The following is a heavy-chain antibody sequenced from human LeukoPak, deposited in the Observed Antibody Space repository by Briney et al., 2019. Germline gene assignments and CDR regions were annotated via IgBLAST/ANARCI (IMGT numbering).Heavy chain of an antibody. CDR1: GGSISSYY. CDR2: INHSGST. D-gene: IGHD3-22*01. V-gene: IGHV4-34*01. CDR3: ATSKPKSYYYYDEESYPTFDY. J-gene: IGHJ4*02. Sequence: PSETLSLTCTVSGGSISSYYWSWIRQPPGKGLEWIGEINHSGSTNYNPSLKSRVTISMDTSKNQFSQKLSSVTAADTAVYFCATSKPKSYYYYDEESYPTFDYWGQGRLVTVSS.